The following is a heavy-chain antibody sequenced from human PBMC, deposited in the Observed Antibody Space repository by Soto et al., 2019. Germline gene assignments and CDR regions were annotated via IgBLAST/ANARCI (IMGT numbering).Heavy chain of an antibody. CDR2: ISAAGDP. Sequence: EVQLVESGGGLVQPGGSLRLSCEASGFTFRNYDMHWVRQGTGKGLEWVSGISAAGDPDYADSVEGRFTISRDNSKNTLYLQMNSLRVDDTALYFCAKGDSDYYFDSLGQGTLVTVSS. V-gene: IGHV3-13*05. CDR1: GFTFRNYD. CDR3: AKGDSDYYFDS. D-gene: IGHD4-4*01. J-gene: IGHJ4*02.